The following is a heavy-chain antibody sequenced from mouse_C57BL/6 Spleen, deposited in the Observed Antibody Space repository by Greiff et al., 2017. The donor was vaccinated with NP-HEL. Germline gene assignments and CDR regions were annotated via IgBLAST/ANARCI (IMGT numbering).Heavy chain of an antibody. CDR2: INPYNGGT. D-gene: IGHD2-1*01. V-gene: IGHV1-19*01. CDR1: GYTFTDYY. Sequence: DVHLVESGPVLVKPGASVKMSCKASGYTFTDYYMNWVKQSHGKSLEWIGVINPYNGGTSYNQKFKGKATLTVDKSSSTAYMELNSLTSEDSAVYYCARSAYGKDAMDYWGQGTSVTVSS. CDR3: ARSAYGKDAMDY. J-gene: IGHJ4*01.